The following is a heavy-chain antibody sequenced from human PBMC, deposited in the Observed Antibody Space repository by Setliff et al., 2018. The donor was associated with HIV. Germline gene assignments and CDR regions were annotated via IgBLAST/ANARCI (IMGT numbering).Heavy chain of an antibody. D-gene: IGHD3-3*01. CDR1: GYSINDGYY. CDR2: VYHGGTT. CDR3: ARDRALRFSQPPSSHYFDY. J-gene: IGHJ4*02. Sequence: PSETLSLTCDVSGYSINDGYYWAWIRQFPGMGLQWIGRVYHGGTTNYNPTLKSRVAISTDTSKNQFSLKLRSVSATDTAVYFCARDRALRFSQPPSSHYFDYWGQRTLVTVSS. V-gene: IGHV4-38-2*01.